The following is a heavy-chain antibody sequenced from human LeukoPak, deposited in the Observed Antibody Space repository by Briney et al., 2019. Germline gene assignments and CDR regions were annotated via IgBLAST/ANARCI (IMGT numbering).Heavy chain of an antibody. V-gene: IGHV1-8*01. CDR2: MNPNSGNT. D-gene: IGHD6-13*01. J-gene: IGHJ6*02. Sequence: ASVKVSCKASGYTFTSYDINWVRQATGQGLEWMGWMNPNSGNTGYAQKFQGRVTMTRNTSISTAYMELSSVRSEDTAVYYCAIAAAGTYYYYGMDVWGQGTTVTVSS. CDR3: AIAAAGTYYYYGMDV. CDR1: GYTFTSYD.